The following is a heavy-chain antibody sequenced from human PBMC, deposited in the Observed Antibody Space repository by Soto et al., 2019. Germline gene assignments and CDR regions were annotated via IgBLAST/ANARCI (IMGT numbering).Heavy chain of an antibody. V-gene: IGHV4-30-2*06. CDR1: GASISYGGFS. CDR2: ISHLEST. J-gene: IGHJ4*02. CDR3: ARGGGYDSFDY. Sequence: SETLSLTCTVSGASISYGGFSWSWIRQSPGKGLEWIGYISHLESTYFHPSFKSRLTMSIDRTRNQFSLKLISVTAADMAVYYCARGGGYDSFDYWGQGVLVTVSS. D-gene: IGHD5-12*01.